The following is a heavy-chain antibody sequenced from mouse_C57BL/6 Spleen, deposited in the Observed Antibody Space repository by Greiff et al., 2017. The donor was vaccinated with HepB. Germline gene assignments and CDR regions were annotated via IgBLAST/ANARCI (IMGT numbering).Heavy chain of an antibody. CDR2: INPSSGYT. Sequence: QVHVKQSGAELARPGASVKMSCKASGYTFTSYTMHWVKQRPGQGLEWIGYINPSSGYTKYNQKFKDKATLTADKSSSTAYMQLSSLTSEDSAVYYCARSGEGYYFDYWGQGTTLTVSS. J-gene: IGHJ2*01. D-gene: IGHD3-1*01. CDR3: ARSGEGYYFDY. CDR1: GYTFTSYT. V-gene: IGHV1-4*01.